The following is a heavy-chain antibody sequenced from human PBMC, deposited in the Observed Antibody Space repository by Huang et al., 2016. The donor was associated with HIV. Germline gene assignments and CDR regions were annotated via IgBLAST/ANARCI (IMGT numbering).Heavy chain of an antibody. V-gene: IGHV3-7*01. CDR3: ARKDWQWLDY. J-gene: IGHJ4*02. CDR1: GFTFSSYW. D-gene: IGHD6-19*01. CDR2: RKQDGSEK. Sequence: EVQLVESGGGLVQPGGSLRLSCAASGFTFSSYWMSWVRQAPGKGREWVANRKQDGSEKDYVDSVKGRFTISRDNAKNSLYLQMKSLRAEDTAVYYCARKDWQWLDYWGQGTRVTVSS.